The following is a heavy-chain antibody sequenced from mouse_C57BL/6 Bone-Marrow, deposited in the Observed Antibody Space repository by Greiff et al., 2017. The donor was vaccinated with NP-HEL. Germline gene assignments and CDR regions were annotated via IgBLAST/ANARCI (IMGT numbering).Heavy chain of an antibody. V-gene: IGHV1-81*01. D-gene: IGHD4-1*01. Sequence: VQLVESGAELARPGASVKLSCKASGYTFTSYGISWVKQRTGQGLEWIGEIYPRSGNTYYNEKFKGKATLTADKSSSTAYMELRSLTSEDSAVYFCARKILTGTGVYFDYWGQGTTLTVSS. CDR3: ARKILTGTGVYFDY. CDR2: IYPRSGNT. CDR1: GYTFTSYG. J-gene: IGHJ2*01.